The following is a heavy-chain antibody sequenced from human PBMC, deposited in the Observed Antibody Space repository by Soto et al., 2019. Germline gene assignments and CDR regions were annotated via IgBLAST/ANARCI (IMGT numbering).Heavy chain of an antibody. V-gene: IGHV3-30*18. D-gene: IGHD6-19*01. CDR1: GFTFSSYG. CDR2: ISYDGSNK. CDR3: AKRGLRGYSSGWSDY. J-gene: IGHJ4*02. Sequence: QVQLVESGGGVVQPGRSLRLSCAASGFTFSSYGMHWVRQAPGKGLEWVAVISYDGSNKYYADSVKGRFTISRDNSKNTLYLQMNSLRAEDTAEYYCAKRGLRGYSSGWSDYWGQGTLVTVSS.